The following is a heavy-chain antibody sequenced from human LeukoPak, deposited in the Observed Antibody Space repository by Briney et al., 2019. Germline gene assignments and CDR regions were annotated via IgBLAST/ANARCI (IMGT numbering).Heavy chain of an antibody. D-gene: IGHD6-19*01. CDR1: GFTFSSYS. CDR2: ISSCSSYI. V-gene: IGHV3-21*01. Sequence: GGSLRLSCAASGFTFSSYSMNWVRQAPGKGLEWVSSISSCSSYIYYADSVKGRFTISRDNAKNSLYLQMNSLRAEDTAVYYCARDPPYSSGWYLAQYFDYWGQGTLVTASS. J-gene: IGHJ4*02. CDR3: ARDPPYSSGWYLAQYFDY.